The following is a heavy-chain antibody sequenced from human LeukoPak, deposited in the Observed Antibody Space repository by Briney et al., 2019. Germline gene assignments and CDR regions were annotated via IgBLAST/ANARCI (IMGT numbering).Heavy chain of an antibody. J-gene: IGHJ5*02. CDR3: ARGEVYCSGGSCYNWFDP. V-gene: IGHV4-4*07. CDR2: IYTSGST. CDR1: GGSISSYY. Sequence: SETLSLTCTVSGGSISSYYWSWIRQPAGKGLEWIGRIYTSGSTNYNPSLKSRVTMSVDTSKNQFSLKLSSVTAADTAVYYCARGEVYCSGGSCYNWFDPWVQGTLVTVSS. D-gene: IGHD2-15*01.